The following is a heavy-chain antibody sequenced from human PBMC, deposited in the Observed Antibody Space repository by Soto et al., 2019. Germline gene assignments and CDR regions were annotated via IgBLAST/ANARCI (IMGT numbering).Heavy chain of an antibody. J-gene: IGHJ6*04. CDR3: TRDRNRNYAMDV. D-gene: IGHD4-4*01. CDR1: GFTVSSNY. V-gene: IGHV3-66*01. CDR2: IYSGGSR. Sequence: EVQLVESGGGLVQPGGSLRLSCAASGFTVSSNYMSWVRQAPGKGLEWVSVIYSGGSRYYAASVKGIFAISRPNSNITLYLQMNSVRPEDTAVYYCTRDRNRNYAMDVMGKGTPVTVSS.